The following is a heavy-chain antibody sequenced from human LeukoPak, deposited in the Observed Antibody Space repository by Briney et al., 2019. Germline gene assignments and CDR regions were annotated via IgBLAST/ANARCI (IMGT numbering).Heavy chain of an antibody. J-gene: IGHJ6*02. CDR3: ARGVYYDSSGYFYDYYGMDV. D-gene: IGHD3-22*01. V-gene: IGHV4-59*01. CDR1: GGSISSYY. CDR2: IYYSGST. Sequence: SETLSLTCTVSGGSISSYYWSWIRQPPGKGLEWIGYIYYSGSTNYNPSLKSRVTISVDTSKNQFSLKLSSVTAADTAVYYCARGVYYDSSGYFYDYYGMDVWGQGTTVTFSS.